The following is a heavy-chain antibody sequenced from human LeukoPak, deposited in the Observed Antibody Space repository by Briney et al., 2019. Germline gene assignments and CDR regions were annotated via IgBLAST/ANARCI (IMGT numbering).Heavy chain of an antibody. J-gene: IGHJ4*02. Sequence: GGSLRLSCAVSGFTFSSYWMSWVRQAPGKGPEWVAHIKQDASQEYHVDSVKGRFTISRDNAKNSLYLQMNSLRAEDTAVYYCARGVVYPAWSGPHWSDYWGQGALVTVSS. D-gene: IGHD3-3*01. CDR3: ARGVVYPAWSGPHWSDY. CDR2: IKQDASQE. V-gene: IGHV3-7*01. CDR1: GFTFSSYW.